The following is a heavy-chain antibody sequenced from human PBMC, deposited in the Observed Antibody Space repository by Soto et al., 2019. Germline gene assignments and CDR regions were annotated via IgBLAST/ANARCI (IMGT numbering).Heavy chain of an antibody. V-gene: IGHV3-30*03. Sequence: PGGSLRLSCAASGFTFSNYGMHWVRQAPGKGPEWVAAISYDAINKNYGDSVKGRFTISRDNSKNTLYLEMNSLGVGDTAVYYCAREEHIVVVTAIPAEYFQHWGLGTLVTVS. CDR3: AREEHIVVVTAIPAEYFQH. J-gene: IGHJ1*01. D-gene: IGHD2-21*02. CDR2: ISYDAINK. CDR1: GFTFSNYG.